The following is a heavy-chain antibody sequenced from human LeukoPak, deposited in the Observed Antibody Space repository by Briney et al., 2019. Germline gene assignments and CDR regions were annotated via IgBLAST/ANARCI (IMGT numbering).Heavy chain of an antibody. CDR3: ARERVVVVPAATKAIGYYYGMDV. CDR1: GFTFSSYS. J-gene: IGHJ6*02. V-gene: IGHV3-48*01. Sequence: GGSLRLSCAASGFTFSSYSMNWVRQAPGKGLEWVSYISSSSSTIYYADSVKGRFTVSRDNAKNSLYLQMNSLRAEDTAVYYCARERVVVVPAATKAIGYYYGMDVWGQGTTVTVSS. CDR2: ISSSSSTI. D-gene: IGHD2-2*01.